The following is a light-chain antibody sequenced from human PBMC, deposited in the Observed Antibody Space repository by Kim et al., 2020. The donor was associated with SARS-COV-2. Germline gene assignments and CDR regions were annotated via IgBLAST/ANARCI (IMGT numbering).Light chain of an antibody. V-gene: IGLV1-40*01. CDR1: SSNIGSYD. J-gene: IGLJ3*02. CDR2: GDI. Sequence: QRVTSYCPGSSSNIGSYDVHWYQRLPGTAPRLLIYGDINRPSGVPDRFYGSKSGTSASLAITGLQAEDEADYYCQSYDSRLSGYWVFGGGTQLTVL. CDR3: QSYDSRLSGYWV.